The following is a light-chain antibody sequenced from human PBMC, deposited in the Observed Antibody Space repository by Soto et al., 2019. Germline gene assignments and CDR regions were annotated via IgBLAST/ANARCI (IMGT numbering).Light chain of an antibody. V-gene: IGKV1-39*01. CDR1: QNVGTY. CDR3: QQSYNTSLT. CDR2: AAS. Sequence: DIQMTQSPSSLSASVGDRITITCRASQNVGTYLSWYQQRSGKAPKLLIYAASNLQSGVSSRFSGSGSGTDFTLAISSLQPEDFATSFCQQSYNTSLTFGGGTKVEI. J-gene: IGKJ4*01.